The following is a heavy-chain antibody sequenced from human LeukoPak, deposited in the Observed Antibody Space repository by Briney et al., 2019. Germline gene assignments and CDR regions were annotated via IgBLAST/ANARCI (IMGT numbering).Heavy chain of an antibody. Sequence: GGSLRLSCAASGFTFSSYSMNWVRQAPGKGPEWVSSISSSSSYIYYADSVKGRFTISRDNAKNSLYLQMNSLRAEDTAVYYCAREEYSSSWYVGYWGQGTLVTVSS. CDR3: AREEYSSSWYVGY. V-gene: IGHV3-21*01. CDR1: GFTFSSYS. J-gene: IGHJ4*02. CDR2: ISSSSSYI. D-gene: IGHD6-13*01.